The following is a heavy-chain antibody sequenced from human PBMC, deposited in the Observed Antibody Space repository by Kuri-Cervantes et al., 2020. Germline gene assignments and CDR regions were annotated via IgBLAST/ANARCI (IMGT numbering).Heavy chain of an antibody. D-gene: IGHD6-13*01. J-gene: IGHJ4*02. CDR1: GGSFSGYY. CDR3: ARDAGYSSSWYYFDY. CDR2: IYHSGST. V-gene: IGHV4-34*01. Sequence: SETLSLTCAVYGGSFSGYYWSWIRQPPGKGLEWIGSIYHSGSTYYNPSPKSRVTISVDTSKNQFSLQLNSVTPEDTAVYYCARDAGYSSSWYYFDYWGQGTLVTVSS.